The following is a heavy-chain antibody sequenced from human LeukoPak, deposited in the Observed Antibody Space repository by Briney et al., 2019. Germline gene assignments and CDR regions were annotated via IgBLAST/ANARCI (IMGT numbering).Heavy chain of an antibody. CDR2: ISGSGGST. D-gene: IGHD5-24*01. CDR1: GFTFSSYA. V-gene: IGHV3-23*01. CDR3: ARVGEGYNSGPFDY. Sequence: GGSLRLSCAASGFTFSSYAMSWVRQAPGKGLEWVSAISGSGGSTYYADSVKGRFTISRDNSKNTLYLQMNSLRAEDTAVYYCARVGEGYNSGPFDYWGQGTLVTVSS. J-gene: IGHJ4*02.